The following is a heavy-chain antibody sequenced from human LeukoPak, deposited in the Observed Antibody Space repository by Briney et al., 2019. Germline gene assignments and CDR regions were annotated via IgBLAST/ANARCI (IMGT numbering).Heavy chain of an antibody. V-gene: IGHV3-23*01. CDR1: GFIFSSYS. Sequence: GGSLRLSCAASGFIFSSYSMSWVRQAPGKGLEWVSVITGSGGNTYYADSVKGRFTISRDNSKNTLYVHMNSLRAEDTAIYYCAKDLVDYGNDGPGAFHIWGQGTMVTVSS. J-gene: IGHJ3*02. CDR2: ITGSGGNT. D-gene: IGHD4-11*01. CDR3: AKDLVDYGNDGPGAFHI.